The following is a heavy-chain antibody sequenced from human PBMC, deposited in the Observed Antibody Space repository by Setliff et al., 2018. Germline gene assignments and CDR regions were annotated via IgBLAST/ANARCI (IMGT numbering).Heavy chain of an antibody. V-gene: IGHV4-39*01. Sequence: KPSETLSLTCTVSGGSISSSNYYWGWIRQPPGKGLEWIGSIYHRGSTYYNPSLKSRVTISVDTSNNHFSLKLSSVIAADTAVYYCARHFRSSKVQFLEYLTDYYFDSWGQGTLVTVSS. CDR3: ARHFRSSKVQFLEYLTDYYFDS. CDR1: GGSISSSNYY. J-gene: IGHJ4*02. CDR2: IYHRGST. D-gene: IGHD3-3*01.